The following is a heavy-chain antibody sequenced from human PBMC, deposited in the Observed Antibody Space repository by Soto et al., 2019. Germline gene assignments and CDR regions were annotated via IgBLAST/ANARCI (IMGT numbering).Heavy chain of an antibody. Sequence: QVHLVQSGTEVKKPGTSMKVSCRASGYTFTSYAINWVRQAPGQGLEWVGRIIAYNGNTHSAQKLQGRVTMTIDTSTSTAYMELRSLRSDDTAVYYCARWHPSHDYGSGSSFDTWGQGTLLTVSA. J-gene: IGHJ4*02. CDR3: ARWHPSHDYGSGSSFDT. CDR1: GYTFTSYA. V-gene: IGHV1-18*01. CDR2: IIAYNGNT. D-gene: IGHD3-10*01.